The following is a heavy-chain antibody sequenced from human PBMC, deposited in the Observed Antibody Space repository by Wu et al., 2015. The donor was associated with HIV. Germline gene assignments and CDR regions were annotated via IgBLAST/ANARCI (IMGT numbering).Heavy chain of an antibody. Sequence: QVQLVQSGAEVKKPGASVKVSCKASGYTFNSYGISWVRQAPGQGLEWMGWISAYNGNTNYAQKLQGRVTMTTDTSTTTAYMELRSLRSDDTAMYYCARDTKTDYEFWSGYYYSDGFDYWGQGTLVTVSS. CDR3: ARDTKTDYEFWSGYYYSDGFDY. CDR1: GYTFNSYG. J-gene: IGHJ4*02. D-gene: IGHD3-3*01. V-gene: IGHV1-18*01. CDR2: ISAYNGNT.